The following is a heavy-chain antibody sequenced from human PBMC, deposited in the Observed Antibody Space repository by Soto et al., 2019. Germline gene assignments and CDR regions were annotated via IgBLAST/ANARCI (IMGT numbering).Heavy chain of an antibody. CDR1: GFTFSSYA. D-gene: IGHD4-17*01. CDR2: VSGTGGSA. J-gene: IGHJ4*02. CDR3: ARGSAYSDYDLEY. Sequence: QPGGSLRLSCAASGFTFSSYAMSWVRQAPGKGLEWVSGVSGTGGSAYYADSVKGRFTISRDKSTNTLYLHMNSLRAEDTAVYYCARGSAYSDYDLEYWGQGTLVTVSS. V-gene: IGHV3-23*01.